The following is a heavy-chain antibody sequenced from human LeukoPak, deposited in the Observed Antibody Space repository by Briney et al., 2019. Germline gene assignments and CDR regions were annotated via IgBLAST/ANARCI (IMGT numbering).Heavy chain of an antibody. J-gene: IGHJ5*02. Sequence: PSETLSLTCTVSGGSISSSSYYWGWIRQPPGKGLEWIGSIYYSGSTYYNPSLKSRVTISVDTSKNQFSLKLSSVTAADTAVYYCARGSAMVTYNWFDPWGQGTLVTVSS. D-gene: IGHD5-18*01. V-gene: IGHV4-39*07. CDR1: GGSISSSSYY. CDR3: ARGSAMVTYNWFDP. CDR2: IYYSGST.